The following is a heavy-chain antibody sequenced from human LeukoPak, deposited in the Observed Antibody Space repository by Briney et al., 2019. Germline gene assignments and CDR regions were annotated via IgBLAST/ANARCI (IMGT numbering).Heavy chain of an antibody. CDR2: IYSGGST. CDR1: GFTVSSNY. D-gene: IGHD4-23*01. V-gene: IGHV3-53*01. CDR3: ARERDGNIFDY. Sequence: PGGSLRLSCAASGFTVSSNYMSWVRQAPGKGLEWVSAIYSGGSTYYADSVKGRFTISRENSKNTLYLQMNSLRAEDTAVYYCARERDGNIFDYWGQGTLVTVSS. J-gene: IGHJ4*02.